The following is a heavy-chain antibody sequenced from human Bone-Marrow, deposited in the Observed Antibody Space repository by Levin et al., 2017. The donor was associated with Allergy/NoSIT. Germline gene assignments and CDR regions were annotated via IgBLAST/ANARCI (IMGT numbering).Heavy chain of an antibody. CDR1: GFTFDDYA. J-gene: IGHJ4*02. CDR3: AKDRGTRRNGSGWYYFDY. CDR2: ISWDGGST. D-gene: IGHD6-19*01. V-gene: IGHV3-43D*03. Sequence: PGGSLRLSCAASGFTFDDYAMHWVRQAPGKGLEWVSLISWDGGSTYYADSVKGRFTISRDNSKNSLYLQMNSLRAEDTALYYCAKDRGTRRNGSGWYYFDYWGQGTLVTVSS.